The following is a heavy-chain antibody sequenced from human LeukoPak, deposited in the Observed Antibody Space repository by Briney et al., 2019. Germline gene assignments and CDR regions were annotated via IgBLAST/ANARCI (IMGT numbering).Heavy chain of an antibody. CDR2: ISSSSSYI. CDR3: ARKLYYYDTSPAGWFDP. Sequence: GGSLRLSCVASGFTFSSYSMKWVRQAPGKGLEWVSSISSSSSYIDYADSVKGRFTISRDNAKNSLYLQMNSLRAEDTAVYHCARKLYYYDTSPAGWFDPWGQGTLVTVSS. V-gene: IGHV3-21*01. J-gene: IGHJ5*02. D-gene: IGHD3-22*01. CDR1: GFTFSSYS.